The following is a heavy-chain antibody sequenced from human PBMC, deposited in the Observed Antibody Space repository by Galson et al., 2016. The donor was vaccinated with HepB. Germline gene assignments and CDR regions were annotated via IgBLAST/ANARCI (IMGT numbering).Heavy chain of an antibody. V-gene: IGHV3-53*01. CDR2: IFGRGNT. CDR1: GFTVSDNH. Sequence: SLRLSCAAAGFTVSDNHVTWIRQAPGKGLECVSVIFGRGNTYYADSVEGRLTISRDNARNTVYLQMNSLRTEDTAVYSCAGYGGNAGWGQGTLVTVSS. D-gene: IGHD4-23*01. J-gene: IGHJ4*02. CDR3: AGYGGNAG.